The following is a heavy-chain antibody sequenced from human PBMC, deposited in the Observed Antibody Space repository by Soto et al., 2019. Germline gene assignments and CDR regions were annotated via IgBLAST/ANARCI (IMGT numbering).Heavy chain of an antibody. CDR1: SESFSGFY. V-gene: IGHV4-34*01. Sequence: SETLSLTCAVYSESFSGFYWSWIRQPPGKGLEWIGEINHSGSTNYNPSLKSRVTISVDTSRNQFSLNLSSVTAADTAVYHCAREVEVAGLSWGLDPWGQGTPVTVSS. CDR3: AREVEVAGLSWGLDP. D-gene: IGHD6-19*01. J-gene: IGHJ5*02. CDR2: INHSGST.